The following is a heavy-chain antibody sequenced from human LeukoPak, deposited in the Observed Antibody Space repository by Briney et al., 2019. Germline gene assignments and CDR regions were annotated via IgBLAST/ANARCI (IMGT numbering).Heavy chain of an antibody. CDR1: GGSISSSSYY. Sequence: SETLSLTCTVSGGSISSSSYYWGWLRQPPGRGLEGFGSIYYSGSTYYNPSLKSRVTISVDTSKNQFSLKLSSVTAADTAVYYCARIPHGETNFGVLMYYFDYWGQGTLVTVSS. CDR3: ARIPHGETNFGVLMYYFDY. J-gene: IGHJ4*02. V-gene: IGHV4-39*01. CDR2: IYYSGST. D-gene: IGHD3-3*01.